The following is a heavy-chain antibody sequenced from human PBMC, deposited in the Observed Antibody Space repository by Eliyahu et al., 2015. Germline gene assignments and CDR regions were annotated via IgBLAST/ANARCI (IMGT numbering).Heavy chain of an antibody. D-gene: IGHD3-3*01. V-gene: IGHV1-8*01. CDR2: MNPDSGDT. J-gene: IGHJ4*02. CDR3: ARVWRIDGFWREYWGYHFDS. Sequence: QVQLVQSGAEVXKPGASVKVSCKASGDTFTSSDIXGVRQATGQGLEWMGWMNPDSGDTGYAQKFQGRVTMTRDASTSTAYMELSSLRSEDTAVYFCARVWRIDGFWREYWGYHFDSWGQGTLVTVSS. CDR1: GDTFTSSD.